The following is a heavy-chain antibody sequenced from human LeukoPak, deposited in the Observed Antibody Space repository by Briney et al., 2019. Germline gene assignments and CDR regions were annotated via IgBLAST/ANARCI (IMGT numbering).Heavy chain of an antibody. CDR3: ARHDNWFDP. D-gene: IGHD3-16*01. CDR2: INHSGST. J-gene: IGHJ5*02. Sequence: SSETLSLTCAVYGGSFSGYYWSWIRQPPGKGLEWIGEINHSGSTNYNPSLKSRVTISVDTSKNQFSLKLSSVTAADTAVYYCARHDNWFDPWGQGTLVTVSS. CDR1: GGSFSGYY. V-gene: IGHV4-34*01.